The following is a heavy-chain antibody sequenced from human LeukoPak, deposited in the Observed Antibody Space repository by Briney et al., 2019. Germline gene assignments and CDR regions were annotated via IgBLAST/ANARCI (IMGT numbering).Heavy chain of an antibody. CDR1: GFTFSSYA. D-gene: IGHD2-2*01. J-gene: IGHJ4*02. Sequence: PGGSLRLSCAASGFTFSSYAMHWVRQAPGKGLEWVAVISYDGSNKHYADSVKGRFTISRDNSKNTLYLQMNSLRAEDTAVYYCARAPEGIVVVPAAPGDYWGQGTLVTVSS. CDR3: ARAPEGIVVVPAAPGDY. CDR2: ISYDGSNK. V-gene: IGHV3-30-3*01.